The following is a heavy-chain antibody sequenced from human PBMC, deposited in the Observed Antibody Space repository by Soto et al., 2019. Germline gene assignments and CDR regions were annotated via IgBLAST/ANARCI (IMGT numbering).Heavy chain of an antibody. CDR3: ARMTMVRGIIYYYGMDV. Sequence: QVQLQESGPGLVKPSQTLSLTCTVSGDSISSGGPYWGWIRHHPGKGLEWIGYIYHTGSTYYKSSLKSRVNISVDTSKNQFSLKLSSVTTADTAVYYCARMTMVRGIIYYYGMDVWGQGTTVTVSS. J-gene: IGHJ6*02. CDR1: GDSISSGGPY. D-gene: IGHD3-10*01. CDR2: IYHTGST. V-gene: IGHV4-31*03.